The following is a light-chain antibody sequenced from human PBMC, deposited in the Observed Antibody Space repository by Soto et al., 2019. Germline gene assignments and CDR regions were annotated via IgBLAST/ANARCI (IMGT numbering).Light chain of an antibody. CDR1: QSVSNN. CDR2: GAS. V-gene: IGKV3-15*01. J-gene: IGKJ3*01. CDR3: QQYNNWPPLFT. Sequence: EIVMTQSPATLSVSPGERATLSCKASQSVSNNLAWYQQRPGQAPRLLIYGASTRATGIPARFSGSGSGTDFTLTISSLQSEDFAVYYCQQYNNWPPLFTFGTGTKVDIK.